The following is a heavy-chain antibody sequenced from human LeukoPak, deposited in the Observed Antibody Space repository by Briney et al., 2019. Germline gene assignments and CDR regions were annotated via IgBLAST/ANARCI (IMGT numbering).Heavy chain of an antibody. D-gene: IGHD4-17*01. Sequence: PGGSLSLSCAASGFTFSIYAIYWVRQAPGKGLEYFSAISSNGARTYYADSVKGRFTISRDNSNNTVSLQMGSLRTEDMAVYYCATQNQLSVTTSLDYWGQGTLVTVSS. CDR2: ISSNGART. CDR1: GFTFSIYA. V-gene: IGHV3-64*02. J-gene: IGHJ4*02. CDR3: ATQNQLSVTTSLDY.